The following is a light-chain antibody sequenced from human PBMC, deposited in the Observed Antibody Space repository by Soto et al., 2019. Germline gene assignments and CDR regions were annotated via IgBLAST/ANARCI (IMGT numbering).Light chain of an antibody. CDR3: QQYNDWPPQLT. V-gene: IGKV3-15*01. Sequence: EIVMTQSPATLSVSVGERATLSCRASHSVSSKLAWYQQKPGQAPRLLIYGASTRATDIPARFSGSGSGTEFTLTISSLXSEDFAVYYCQQYNDWPPQLTFGGGTKVEIK. CDR2: GAS. CDR1: HSVSSK. J-gene: IGKJ4*01.